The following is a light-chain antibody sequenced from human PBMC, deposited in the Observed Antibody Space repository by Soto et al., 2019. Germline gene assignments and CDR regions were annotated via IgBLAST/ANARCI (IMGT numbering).Light chain of an antibody. Sequence: QSALTQPASVSGSPGQSITISCTGTSSDVGGYNYVSWYQQHPGKAPKLMIYDVSDRPSGVSNRFSGSKSSNTASLTISGLQAEDEADYYCSSYTGNSTVLFGGGTKLTVL. J-gene: IGLJ2*01. CDR2: DVS. CDR3: SSYTGNSTVL. CDR1: SSDVGGYNY. V-gene: IGLV2-14*01.